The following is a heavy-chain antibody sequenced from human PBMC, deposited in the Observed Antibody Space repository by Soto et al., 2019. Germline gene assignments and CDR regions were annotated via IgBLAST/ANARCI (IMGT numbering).Heavy chain of an antibody. CDR3: AREVRGGFTGIFDQ. V-gene: IGHV4-4*07. D-gene: IGHD2-15*01. J-gene: IGHJ4*02. CDR1: GDSISDYFY. CDR2: IYTDGTT. Sequence: ETLSLTCTVSGDSISDYFYWSWIRQPAGKGLEWIGRIYTDGTTKYNPSLKSRVTLSLDKSKNQFSLRLSSVTAADTAVYYFAREVRGGFTGIFDQWGRGSRVTVSS.